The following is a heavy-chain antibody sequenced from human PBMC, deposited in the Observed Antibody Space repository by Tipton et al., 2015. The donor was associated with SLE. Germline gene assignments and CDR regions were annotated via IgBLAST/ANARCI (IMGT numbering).Heavy chain of an antibody. V-gene: IGHV3-66*01. CDR2: IYSGGST. Sequence: SGFTVSSNYMSWVRQAPGKGLEWVSVIYSGGSTYYADSVKGRFTISRDNSKNTLYLQMNSLRAEDTAVYYCARGGAEGLWFGESSVAFDIWGQGTMVTVSS. CDR3: ARGGAEGLWFGESSVAFDI. D-gene: IGHD3-10*01. J-gene: IGHJ3*02. CDR1: GFTVSSNY.